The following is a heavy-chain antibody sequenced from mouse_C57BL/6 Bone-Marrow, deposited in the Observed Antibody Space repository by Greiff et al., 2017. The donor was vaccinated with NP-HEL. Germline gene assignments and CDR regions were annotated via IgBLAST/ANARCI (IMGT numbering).Heavy chain of an antibody. CDR2: IDPSDSYT. J-gene: IGHJ2*01. CDR1: GYTFTSYW. D-gene: IGHD1-1*01. CDR3: ATPHYYGSSSPGFDY. Sequence: QVQLQQPGAELVMPGASVKLSCKASGYTFTSYWMHWVKQRPGQGLEWIGEIDPSDSYTNYNQKFKGKSTLTVNKSSSTAYLKLSSLTSEDSAVYSCATPHYYGSSSPGFDYWGQGTTLTVSS. V-gene: IGHV1-69*01.